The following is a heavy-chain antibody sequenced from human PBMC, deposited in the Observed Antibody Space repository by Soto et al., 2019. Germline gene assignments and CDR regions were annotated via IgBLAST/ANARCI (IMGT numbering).Heavy chain of an antibody. J-gene: IGHJ4*02. CDR3: ARGGASIAAAGTHYFDY. CDR1: GGSISSGGYY. D-gene: IGHD6-13*01. Sequence: SETLSLTCTVSGGSISSGGYYWSWIRQHPGKGLEWIGYIYYSGSTYYNPSLKSRVTISVDTSKNQFSLKLSSVTAADTAVYYCARGGASIAAAGTHYFDYWGQGTLVTVSS. V-gene: IGHV4-31*03. CDR2: IYYSGST.